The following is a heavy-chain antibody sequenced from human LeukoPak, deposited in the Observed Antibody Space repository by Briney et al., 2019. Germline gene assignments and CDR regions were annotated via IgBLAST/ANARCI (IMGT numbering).Heavy chain of an antibody. Sequence: GASVKVSCKASGYTFTIYGISWVRQAPGQGLEWMGWISAYNGNTNYAKKLQGRVTMTTDTYTSTAYMELRSLRSDDTAVYYCARVIGFGLNAFDIWGQGTMVTVSS. CDR1: GYTFTIYG. D-gene: IGHD3-10*01. V-gene: IGHV1-18*01. J-gene: IGHJ3*02. CDR3: ARVIGFGLNAFDI. CDR2: ISAYNGNT.